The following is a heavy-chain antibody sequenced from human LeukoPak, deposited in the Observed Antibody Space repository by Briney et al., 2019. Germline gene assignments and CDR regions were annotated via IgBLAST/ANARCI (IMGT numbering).Heavy chain of an antibody. Sequence: TGGSLRLSCVASGFTFRSFAMYWVRQAPDKGLEWGAATSYDGGIQYYADSVKGRFTISRDNSKNTLYLQMNSLRVEDTAMYYCARDLGSFETFDYWGQGTLVSVSS. V-gene: IGHV3-30*04. CDR3: ARDLGSFETFDY. CDR1: GFTFRSFA. CDR2: TSYDGGIQ. J-gene: IGHJ4*02. D-gene: IGHD1-26*01.